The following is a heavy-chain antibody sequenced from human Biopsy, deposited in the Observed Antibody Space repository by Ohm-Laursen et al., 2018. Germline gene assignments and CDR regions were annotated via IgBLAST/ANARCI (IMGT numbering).Heavy chain of an antibody. V-gene: IGHV3-15*01. CDR1: GFTFSHAW. J-gene: IGHJ3*02. Sequence: SLRLSCAASGFTFSHAWMSWVRQAPGKGLEWVGRIKNEIDGGTTDYAAPVKGRFTILRDDSKNMLFLQMDSLKPEDTAVYYCTHHYDASDDVFDIWGQGTVVTVSS. CDR3: THHYDASDDVFDI. CDR2: IKNEIDGGTT. D-gene: IGHD3-22*01.